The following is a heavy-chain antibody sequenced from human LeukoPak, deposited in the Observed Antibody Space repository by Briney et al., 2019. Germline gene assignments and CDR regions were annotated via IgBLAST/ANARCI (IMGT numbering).Heavy chain of an antibody. Sequence: PSETLSLTCTVSGGSVSSGSYYWSWIRQPPGKGLEWIRYIYYSGSTNYNPSLKSRVTISVDTSKNQFSLKLSSVTAADTAVYYCALQQGVSGYSYGTIDYWGQGTLVTVSS. CDR3: ALQQGVSGYSYGTIDY. J-gene: IGHJ4*02. CDR1: GGSVSSGSYY. V-gene: IGHV4-61*01. CDR2: IYYSGST. D-gene: IGHD5-18*01.